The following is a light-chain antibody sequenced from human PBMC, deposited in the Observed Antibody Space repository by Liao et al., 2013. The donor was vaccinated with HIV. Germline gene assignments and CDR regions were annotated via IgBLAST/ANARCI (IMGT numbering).Light chain of an antibody. V-gene: IGLV3-21*01. CDR3: QAWDTSRV. CDR2: YDS. CDR1: NIGSKS. Sequence: SYVLTQPPSVSLAPGKTARITCGGDNIGSKSVHWHQHKPGQAPVLVIYYDSDRPSDIPERFSGSNSGNTATLTISGTQAMDEADYYCQAWDTSRVFGGGTKLTVL. J-gene: IGLJ3*02.